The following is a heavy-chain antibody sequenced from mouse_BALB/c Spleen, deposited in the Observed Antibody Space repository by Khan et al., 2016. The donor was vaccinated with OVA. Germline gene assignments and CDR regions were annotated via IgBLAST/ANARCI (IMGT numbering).Heavy chain of an antibody. J-gene: IGHJ3*01. CDR2: IIYSGST. CDR1: GYSITSGY. Sequence: EVKLLESGHSLVKPSQTLSLTCSVTGYSITSGYWCWIRKFPGNKLEYMGYIIYSGSTYYNQSHKSRISTTRHTSKNQYSLQLNSVSTEDTATYYCARSTYRFAFVYWGQGTLVTVSA. D-gene: IGHD2-14*01. V-gene: IGHV3-8*02. CDR3: ARSTYRFAFVY.